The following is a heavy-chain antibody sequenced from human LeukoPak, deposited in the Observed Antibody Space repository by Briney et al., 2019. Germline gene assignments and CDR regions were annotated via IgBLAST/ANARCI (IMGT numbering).Heavy chain of an antibody. CDR3: ARGSGGSIDS. Sequence: SETLSLTCTVSGGSISSHYWSWIRQPPGKGLEWIGYIYYSGSTLYNPSLRSRVTISVDSSKNRISLKLSSVTAADTAVYYCARGSGGSIDSWGQGTLVTVSS. D-gene: IGHD3-16*01. J-gene: IGHJ4*02. CDR1: GGSISSHY. CDR2: IYYSGST. V-gene: IGHV4-59*11.